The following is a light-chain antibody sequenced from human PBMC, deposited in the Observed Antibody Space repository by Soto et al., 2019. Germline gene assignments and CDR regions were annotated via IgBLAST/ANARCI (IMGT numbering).Light chain of an antibody. V-gene: IGKV1-5*01. Sequence: DIQMTQSPSTLSASVGDRVTITCRASQSISTWLAWYQQRPGKAPKLLIYDASSLESGVPSRFSGSRSGTEFTLTISSLQPDDFANYYCQQYNSYWTFGQGTKVEIK. CDR3: QQYNSYWT. CDR2: DAS. CDR1: QSISTW. J-gene: IGKJ1*01.